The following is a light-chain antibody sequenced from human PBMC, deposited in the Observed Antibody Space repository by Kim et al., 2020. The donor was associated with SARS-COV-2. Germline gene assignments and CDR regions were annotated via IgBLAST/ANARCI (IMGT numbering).Light chain of an antibody. CDR3: MTWDDRLSNWV. Sequence: GQTVTIPCSGTAYNIGSNSVYWYQKLPGAAPKLLMFKNNQRPSGVPDRFSGSKSGISASLAISGLRSEDEADYYCMTWDDRLSNWVFGGGTQLTVL. V-gene: IGLV1-47*01. J-gene: IGLJ3*02. CDR2: KNN. CDR1: AYNIGSNS.